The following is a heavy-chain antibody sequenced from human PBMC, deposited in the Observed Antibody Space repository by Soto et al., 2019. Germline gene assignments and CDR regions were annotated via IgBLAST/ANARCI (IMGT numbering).Heavy chain of an antibody. CDR1: GFTFSTYW. Sequence: EVQVVESGGGLVQPGGSLRLSCVASGFTFSTYWMHWVRQAPGKGLVWVSRIKFDGSTTSDADYVKGRFTISRDNAKNTVYLHMNSLRAEDTGVYYCARGLRNYYGVDVWGQGATVTVSS. J-gene: IGHJ6*02. V-gene: IGHV3-74*01. CDR3: ARGLRNYYGVDV. CDR2: IKFDGSTT. D-gene: IGHD5-12*01.